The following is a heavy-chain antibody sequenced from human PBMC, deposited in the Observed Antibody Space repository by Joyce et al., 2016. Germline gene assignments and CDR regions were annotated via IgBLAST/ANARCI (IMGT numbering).Heavy chain of an antibody. CDR3: AKDLVRGSTTWAFDI. CDR2: ISFDGSDK. J-gene: IGHJ3*02. CDR1: GFSFSSYD. D-gene: IGHD2-2*01. Sequence: QVQLVESGGGVVQPGRSLRLSCAASGFSFSSYDMHWVREAPGKRLELVALISFDGSDKSQTDSVKGRFTVSRDKSKNTLYLQMNSLRAEDTAVYYCAKDLVRGSTTWAFDIWGQGTMVTVSS. V-gene: IGHV3-30*18.